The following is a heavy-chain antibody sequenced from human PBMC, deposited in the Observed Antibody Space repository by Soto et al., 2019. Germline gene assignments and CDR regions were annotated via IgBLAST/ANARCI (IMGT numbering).Heavy chain of an antibody. D-gene: IGHD6-13*01. V-gene: IGHV4-31*03. Sequence: SETLSLTCTVSGGSISSGGYYWSWIRQHPGKGLEWIGYIYYSGSTYYNPSLKSRVTISVDTSKNQFSLKLSSVTAADTAVYYCARGVGYSSSPRYYYYGMDVWGQGTTVTVSS. CDR3: ARGVGYSSSPRYYYYGMDV. J-gene: IGHJ6*02. CDR2: IYYSGST. CDR1: GGSISSGGYY.